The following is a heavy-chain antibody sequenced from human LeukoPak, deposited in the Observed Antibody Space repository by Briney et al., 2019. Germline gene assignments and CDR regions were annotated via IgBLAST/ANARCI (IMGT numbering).Heavy chain of an antibody. D-gene: IGHD6-19*01. CDR2: IYSGGST. Sequence: GGSLRLSRAASGFTVSSNYMSWVRQAPGKGLEWVSVIYSGGSTYYADSVKGRFTISRDNSKNTLYLQMNSLRAEDTAVYYCARDLAVAAPGAFDIWGQGTMVTVSS. CDR3: ARDLAVAAPGAFDI. CDR1: GFTVSSNY. V-gene: IGHV3-53*01. J-gene: IGHJ3*02.